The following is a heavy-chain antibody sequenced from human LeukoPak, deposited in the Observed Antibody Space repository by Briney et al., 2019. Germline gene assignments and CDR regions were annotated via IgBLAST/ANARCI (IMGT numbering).Heavy chain of an antibody. CDR1: GYSISSGYY. CDR3: ARGYYGSGLVPRYYYYYYMDV. D-gene: IGHD3-10*01. J-gene: IGHJ6*03. Sequence: SSETLSLTCSVSGYSISSGYYWGWIRQPPGKGLEWIGSIYHSGSTYYNPSLKSRVTISVDTSKNQFSLKLSSVTAADTAVYYCARGYYGSGLVPRYYYYYYMDVWGKGTTVTISS. CDR2: IYHSGST. V-gene: IGHV4-38-2*02.